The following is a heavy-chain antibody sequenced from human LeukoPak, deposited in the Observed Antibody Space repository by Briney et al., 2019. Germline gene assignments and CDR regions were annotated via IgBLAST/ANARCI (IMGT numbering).Heavy chain of an antibody. D-gene: IGHD4-23*01. CDR2: ISGNGGIT. J-gene: IGHJ4*02. CDR3: AKKSPYGGADY. CDR1: GFTFSNSV. V-gene: IGHV3-23*01. Sequence: GGSLRLSCAASGFTFSNSVMSWVRQAPGKGLEWVSAISGNGGITYYADSVKGQFTISRDNSKNTLYLQMNTLRADDTAVYYCAKKSPYGGADYWGQGTLVAVSS.